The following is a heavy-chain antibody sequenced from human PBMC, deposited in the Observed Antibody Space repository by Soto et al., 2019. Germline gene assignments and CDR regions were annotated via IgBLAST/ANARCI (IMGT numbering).Heavy chain of an antibody. V-gene: IGHV3-21*01. CDR3: ARDYYGDYALDY. CDR1: GFTFSSYT. CDR2: ISGSGSYI. J-gene: IGHJ4*02. Sequence: EVPLVESGGGLVKPGGSLRLSCAASGFTFSSYTMNWVRQAPGKGLEWVSSISGSGSYIYYADSVKGRFTISRDNARNSLYLQMNSLRAEDTAVYYCARDYYGDYALDYWGQGTLVTVSS. D-gene: IGHD4-17*01.